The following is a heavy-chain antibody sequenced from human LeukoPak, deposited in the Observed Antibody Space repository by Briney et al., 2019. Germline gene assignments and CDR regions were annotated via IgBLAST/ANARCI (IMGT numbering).Heavy chain of an antibody. CDR2: IYYSGST. Sequence: SETLSLTCTVSGGSISSGGYYWSWIRQHPGKGLEWIGYIYYSGSTYYNPSLRSRVTISVDTSKNQFSLKLSSVTPPDTAVYDYARDGAYCGGDCYSAEDYYYGMDDWGQGTKVTVSS. D-gene: IGHD2-21*02. CDR1: GGSISSGGYY. V-gene: IGHV4-31*03. J-gene: IGHJ6*02. CDR3: ARDGAYCGGDCYSAEDYYYGMDD.